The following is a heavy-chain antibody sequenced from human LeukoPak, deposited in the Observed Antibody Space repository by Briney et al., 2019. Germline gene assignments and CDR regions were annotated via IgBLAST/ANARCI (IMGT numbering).Heavy chain of an antibody. J-gene: IGHJ6*04. CDR3: ARVPSFGSGSAYYYYGMDV. V-gene: IGHV4-34*01. CDR1: RGSFSGYY. Sequence: PSETLSLTCAVSRGSFSGYYWSWIRQPPAKGLEWIGVINHSGSTNYNPSLHSRVTISVDTSKNQFSLQLSSVTAADTAVYYCARVPSFGSGSAYYYYGMDVWGKGTTVTVSS. D-gene: IGHD3-10*01. CDR2: INHSGST.